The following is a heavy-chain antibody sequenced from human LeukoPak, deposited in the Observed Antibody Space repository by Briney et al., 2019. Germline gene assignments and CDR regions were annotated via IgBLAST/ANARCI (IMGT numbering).Heavy chain of an antibody. D-gene: IGHD3-22*01. V-gene: IGHV4-4*07. CDR1: GGSISSYY. J-gene: IGHJ4*02. Sequence: SETLSPTCTVSGGSISSYYWSWIRQPAGKGLEWIGRIYTSGSTNYNPSLKSRVTMPVDTSKNQFSLKLSSVTAADTAVYYCARAQLNYYDSSGYYYFDYWGQGTLVTVSS. CDR3: ARAQLNYYDSSGYYYFDY. CDR2: IYTSGST.